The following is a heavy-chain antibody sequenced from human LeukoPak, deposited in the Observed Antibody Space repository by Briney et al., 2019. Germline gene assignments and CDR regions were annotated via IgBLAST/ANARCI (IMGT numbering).Heavy chain of an antibody. Sequence: GGSLRLSCAASGFTFSDYYISWIRQAPGKGLEWVSYISSSGSTIYYADSVKGRFTISRDNAKNSLYLQMNSLRAEDTAVYYCAREYSGYDSYLDYWGQGTLVTVSS. D-gene: IGHD5-12*01. J-gene: IGHJ4*02. CDR2: ISSSGSTI. V-gene: IGHV3-11*01. CDR3: AREYSGYDSYLDY. CDR1: GFTFSDYY.